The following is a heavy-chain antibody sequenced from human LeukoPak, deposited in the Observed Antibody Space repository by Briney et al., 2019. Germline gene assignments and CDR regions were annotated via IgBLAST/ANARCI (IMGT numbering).Heavy chain of an antibody. Sequence: GASVKVSCKACGYTFTSYGISWVRQAPGQGLEWMGRINPNSGGTNYAQRFQGRVTMTRDTSISTAYMELSRLRSDDTAVYYCARGLDTYYFDSGGYYHGDYWGQGTLVTVSS. J-gene: IGHJ4*02. D-gene: IGHD3-22*01. CDR2: INPNSGGT. CDR1: GYTFTSYG. CDR3: ARGLDTYYFDSGGYYHGDY. V-gene: IGHV1-2*06.